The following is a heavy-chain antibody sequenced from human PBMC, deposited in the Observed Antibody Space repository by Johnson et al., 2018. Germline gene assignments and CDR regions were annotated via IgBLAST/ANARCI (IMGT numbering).Heavy chain of an antibody. Sequence: QVQLVQSGAEVKKPGSSVKVSCKASGGTFRRYAISWVRQAPGQGLEWMGGIIPIFRTANYAQKFQGRVTITADESTSTAYMELNSLRSGDTAVYFCARAPFDDYSNYVVYYCDNWGQGTLVTVSS. CDR1: GGTFRRYA. CDR2: IIPIFRTA. J-gene: IGHJ4*02. CDR3: ARAPFDDYSNYVVYYCDN. D-gene: IGHD4-11*01. V-gene: IGHV1-69*12.